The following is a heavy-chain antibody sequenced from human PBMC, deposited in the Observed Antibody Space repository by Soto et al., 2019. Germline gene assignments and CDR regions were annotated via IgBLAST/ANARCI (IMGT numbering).Heavy chain of an antibody. Sequence: QITLKESGPTLVKPTQTLTLTCTFSGFSLSTRAVSVGWIRQPPGKALEWLALIYWDDDKLYSPSLKSRLTITKATSKNQVILTMTNMDPVDTATYYCAHSYCDLHNMDWGQGTLVTVSS. CDR2: IYWDDDK. CDR3: AHSYCDLHNMD. V-gene: IGHV2-5*02. CDR1: GFSLSTRAVS. D-gene: IGHD4-17*01. J-gene: IGHJ1*01.